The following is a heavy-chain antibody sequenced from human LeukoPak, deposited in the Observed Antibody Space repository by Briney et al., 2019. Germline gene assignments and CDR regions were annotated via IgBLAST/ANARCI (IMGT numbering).Heavy chain of an antibody. V-gene: IGHV1-2*02. J-gene: IGHJ5*02. D-gene: IGHD3-3*01. CDR1: GYTFTGHY. CDR2: INPNSGGT. CDR3: ARPNYDFWSGYPNWFDP. Sequence: ASVKVSCKASGYTFTGHYMHWVRQAPGQGLEWMGWINPNSGGTNYAQKFQGRVTMTRDTSISTAYMELSRLRSDDTAVYYCARPNYDFWSGYPNWFDPWGQGTLVTVSS.